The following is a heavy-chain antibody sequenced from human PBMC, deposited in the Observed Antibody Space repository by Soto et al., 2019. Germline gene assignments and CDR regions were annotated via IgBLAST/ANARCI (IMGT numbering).Heavy chain of an antibody. D-gene: IGHD2-2*01. CDR3: AGVEDFLVLPGGHGGAFDI. J-gene: IGHJ3*02. V-gene: IGHV1-8*01. CDR1: GYTFTSYD. Sequence: ASVKVSCKASGYTFTSYDINWVRQATGQGLEWMGWMNPNSGNTGYVQKFQGRVTMTRNTSISTAYMELSSLRSEDTAVYYCAGVEDFLVLPGGHGGAFDIWGQGTMVTVSS. CDR2: MNPNSGNT.